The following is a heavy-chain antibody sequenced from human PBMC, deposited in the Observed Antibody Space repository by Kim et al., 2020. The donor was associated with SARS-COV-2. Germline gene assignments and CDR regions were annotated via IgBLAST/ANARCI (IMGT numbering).Heavy chain of an antibody. CDR3: SKDVAGSICGGDCYHDGASHY. CDR1: GFTFRSYA. CDR2: VNPDGSAT. Sequence: GGSLRLSCAASGFTFRSYAMAWVRQAPGKGLEWVSTVNPDGSATHYADSVKGRFTISRDMSKNTVSLQMDSLRAEDTAAYYCSKDVAGSICGGDCYHDGASHYWCQGTLVIVSS. D-gene: IGHD2-21*01. J-gene: IGHJ4*02. V-gene: IGHV3-23*01.